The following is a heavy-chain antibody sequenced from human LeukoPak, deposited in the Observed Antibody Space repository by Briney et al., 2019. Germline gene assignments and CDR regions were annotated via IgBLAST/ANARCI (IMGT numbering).Heavy chain of an antibody. V-gene: IGHV1-46*01. CDR2: INPSGGST. CDR3: ARGWGYDILTGYYGVLWPVRDSNWFDP. CDR1: GYTFTSYY. J-gene: IGHJ5*02. D-gene: IGHD3-9*01. Sequence: EASVNVSCTASGYTFTSYYMHWVRQAPGQGLEWMGIINPSGGSTSYAQKFQGRVTMTRDTSTSTVYMELSSLRSEDTAVYYCARGWGYDILTGYYGVLWPVRDSNWFDPWGQGTLVTVSS.